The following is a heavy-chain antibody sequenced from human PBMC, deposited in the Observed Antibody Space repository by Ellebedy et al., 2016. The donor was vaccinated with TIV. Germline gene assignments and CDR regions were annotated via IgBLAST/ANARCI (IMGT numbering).Heavy chain of an antibody. Sequence: PGGSLRLSCAASGFTFSSYWMSWVRQAPGKGLEWVANIKQDGSEKYYVDSVKGRVTISRDNGKNTLYLQMDSLRGEDTAVLYCARDGKWEHNKGGFDNWGQGTLVIVSS. CDR1: GFTFSSYW. CDR3: ARDGKWEHNKGGFDN. CDR2: IKQDGSEK. D-gene: IGHD1-26*01. J-gene: IGHJ4*02. V-gene: IGHV3-7*03.